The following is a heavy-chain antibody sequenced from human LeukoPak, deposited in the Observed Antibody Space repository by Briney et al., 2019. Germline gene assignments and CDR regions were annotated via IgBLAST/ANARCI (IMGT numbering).Heavy chain of an antibody. CDR2: IYYSGST. D-gene: IGHD3-22*01. Sequence: SETLSLTCTVSGGSVSSGSYYWSWIRQPPGKGLEWIGYIYYSGSTNYNPSLKSRVTISVDRSKNQFSLRLSSVTAADTAVYYCARNPPYDSSGFDYWGQGTLVTVSS. J-gene: IGHJ4*02. V-gene: IGHV4-61*01. CDR1: GGSVSSGSYY. CDR3: ARNPPYDSSGFDY.